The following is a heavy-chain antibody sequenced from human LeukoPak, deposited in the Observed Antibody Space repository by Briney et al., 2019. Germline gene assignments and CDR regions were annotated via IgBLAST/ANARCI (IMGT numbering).Heavy chain of an antibody. J-gene: IGHJ4*02. V-gene: IGHV3-23*01. Sequence: QPGGSLRLSCTASXFTFRSYAMSWVRQAPGKGLAWVSTINNSGGNTYYADSVKGRFTISRDNSKDTLYLQMNSLRAEDTAVYYCAKHRWVGMSTTEWDYWGQGTLVTVSS. CDR1: XFTFRSYA. CDR3: AKHRWVGMSTTEWDY. D-gene: IGHD5-24*01. CDR2: INNSGGNT.